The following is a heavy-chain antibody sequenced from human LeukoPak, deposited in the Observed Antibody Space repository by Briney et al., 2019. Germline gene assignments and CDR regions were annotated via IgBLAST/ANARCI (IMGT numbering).Heavy chain of an antibody. CDR1: GGSISSLY. CDR2: IYYTGST. CDR3: ARHRAYSSSSPFDY. D-gene: IGHD6-6*01. V-gene: IGHV4-59*08. Sequence: PSETLSLTCSVSGGSISSLYWSWIRQPPGKGLEWIGYIYYTGSTNYNPSLKSRVTMFVDMSKDQFSLRLSSVTAADTAVYYCARHRAYSSSSPFDYWGQGTLVTVSS. J-gene: IGHJ4*02.